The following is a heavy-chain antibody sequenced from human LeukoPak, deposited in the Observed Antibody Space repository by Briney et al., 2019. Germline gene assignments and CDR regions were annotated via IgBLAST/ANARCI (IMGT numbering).Heavy chain of an antibody. Sequence: VGSPRLSCAASGFTFSAYWMQWVRQAPGKGLVWVSRINGDGSRTNYADSVKGRFTISRDNAKNTLYLQMNSLRAEDTAMYYCTFSSYGDHVGVDAFDIWGQGTMVTVSS. CDR2: INGDGSRT. CDR1: GFTFSAYW. V-gene: IGHV3-74*01. J-gene: IGHJ3*02. D-gene: IGHD4-17*01. CDR3: TFSSYGDHVGVDAFDI.